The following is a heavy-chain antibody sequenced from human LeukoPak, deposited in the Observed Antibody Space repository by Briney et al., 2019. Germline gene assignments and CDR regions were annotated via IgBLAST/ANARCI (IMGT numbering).Heavy chain of an antibody. V-gene: IGHV3-23*01. CDR3: AKDKGGSYYPAYFDY. CDR1: GFTFSSYA. D-gene: IGHD1-26*01. J-gene: IGHJ4*02. CDR2: ISGSGGST. Sequence: QAGGSLRLSCAASGFTFSSYAMSWVRQAPGKGLEWVSAISGSGGSTYNADSVKGRFTISRDNSKNTLYLRMNSLRAEDTAVYYCAKDKGGSYYPAYFDYWGQGTLVTVSS.